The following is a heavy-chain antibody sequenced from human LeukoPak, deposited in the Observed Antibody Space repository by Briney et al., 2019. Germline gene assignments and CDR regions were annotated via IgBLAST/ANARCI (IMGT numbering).Heavy chain of an antibody. Sequence: HPGASLRLSCAASEFTFSSYAISWVRQAPGKGLECVSAISGSGGGIYYADSVKGRFTISRDNAKNSLYLQMNSLRAEDTAVYYCARDRWELTYWGQGTLVTVSS. J-gene: IGHJ4*02. CDR3: ARDRWELTY. CDR1: EFTFSSYA. CDR2: ISGSGGGI. V-gene: IGHV3-23*01. D-gene: IGHD1-7*01.